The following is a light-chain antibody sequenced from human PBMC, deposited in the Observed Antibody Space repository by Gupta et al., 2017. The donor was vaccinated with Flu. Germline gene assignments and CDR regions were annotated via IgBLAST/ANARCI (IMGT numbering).Light chain of an antibody. V-gene: IGKV1-33*01. CDR2: DAS. CDR1: HEIRRF. Sequence: IQMTESRSSLSVSVGDRVTIPCQASHEIRRFLNRYHHKPGKAPKLLIFDASNLHTGVPSRFSGSGFGTNFTFTISSLQPEDFATYYCQQHDYHPVTFGGGTKVEIK. CDR3: QQHDYHPVT. J-gene: IGKJ4*01.